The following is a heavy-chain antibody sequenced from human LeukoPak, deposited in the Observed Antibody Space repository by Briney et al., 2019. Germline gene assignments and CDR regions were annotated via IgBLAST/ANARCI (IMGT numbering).Heavy chain of an antibody. Sequence: GGSLRLSCAASGFTFSSFAMTWVRQAPGKGLEWVSAISGSGASTYYADSVKGRFTISRDNSKTTLYLQMNSLRAEDTAVYYCAKGIESSGSYYTGFDYWGQGTLVTVSS. V-gene: IGHV3-23*01. D-gene: IGHD1-26*01. CDR1: GFTFSSFA. CDR3: AKGIESSGSYYTGFDY. J-gene: IGHJ4*02. CDR2: ISGSGAST.